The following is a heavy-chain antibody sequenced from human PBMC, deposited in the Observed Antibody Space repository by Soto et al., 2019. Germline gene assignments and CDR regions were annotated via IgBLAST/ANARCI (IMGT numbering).Heavy chain of an antibody. CDR2: INPHGGGA. V-gene: IGHV1-2*02. CDR1: GYAFGAYY. Sequence: ASVKVSCKASGYAFGAYYIYWVRQAPGQGLGWMGYINPHGGGARYVQEFRDRLTITTDTPKDTAYMELRSLTSDDTAVYYCARAHLRHCSSTSCSQDPDFDYWGQGTLVTVSS. J-gene: IGHJ4*02. D-gene: IGHD2-2*01. CDR3: ARAHLRHCSSTSCSQDPDFDY.